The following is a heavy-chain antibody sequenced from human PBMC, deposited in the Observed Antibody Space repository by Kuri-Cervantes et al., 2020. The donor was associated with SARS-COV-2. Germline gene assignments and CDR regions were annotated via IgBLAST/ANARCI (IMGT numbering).Heavy chain of an antibody. D-gene: IGHD4-17*01. CDR2: INPNSGGT. Sequence: ASVKVSCKASGYTFTDYYLHWVRQAPGQGLEWMGWINPNSGGTNYAQKFQGRVTMTRDTSISTAYMELSRLRSDDTAVYYCARDLMTTVTTGAFDIWGQGTMVTVSS. J-gene: IGHJ3*02. V-gene: IGHV1-2*02. CDR1: GYTFTDYY. CDR3: ARDLMTTVTTGAFDI.